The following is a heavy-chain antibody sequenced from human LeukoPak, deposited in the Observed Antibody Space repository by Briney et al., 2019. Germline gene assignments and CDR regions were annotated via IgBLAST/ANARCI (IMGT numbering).Heavy chain of an antibody. CDR1: GGSISSGGYS. J-gene: IGHJ3*02. Sequence: SQTLSLTCAVSGGSISSGGYSWSWIRQPPGKGLEWIGYIYHSGSTYYNPSLKSRVTISVDRSKNQFSLKLSSVTAADTAVYYCARLCIVYAFDIWGQGTMVTVSS. CDR3: ARLCIVYAFDI. D-gene: IGHD1-26*01. V-gene: IGHV4-30-2*01. CDR2: IYHSGST.